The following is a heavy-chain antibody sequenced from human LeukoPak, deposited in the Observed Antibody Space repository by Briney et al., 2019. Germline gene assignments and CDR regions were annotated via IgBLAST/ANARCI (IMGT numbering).Heavy chain of an antibody. CDR1: GGTFSSYA. CDR3: ARGGRVTAIPYYFDY. J-gene: IGHJ4*02. CDR2: IIPIFGTA. D-gene: IGHD2-21*02. V-gene: IGHV1-69*13. Sequence: ASVKVSCKASGGTFSSYAISWVRQAPGQGLEWMGGIIPIFGTANYAQKFQGRVTITADEATSTGYLALSSLRSEHTAVYFCARGGRVTAIPYYFDYWGQGTLVPVSS.